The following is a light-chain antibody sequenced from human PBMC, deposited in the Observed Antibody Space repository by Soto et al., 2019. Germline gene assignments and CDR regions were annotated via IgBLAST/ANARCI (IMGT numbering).Light chain of an antibody. CDR3: CSFAADHVV. CDR2: EVT. Sequence: QSALTQHASVSASHGQSITISCAGSSSDVGSNGLVSWYQQHPGKAPKLMIYEVTKRPSGVSSRFSGSRAGNTASLTISGLQSEDEADYYGCSFAADHVVFVGGTKLTVL. J-gene: IGLJ3*02. CDR1: SSDVGSNGL. V-gene: IGLV2-23*02.